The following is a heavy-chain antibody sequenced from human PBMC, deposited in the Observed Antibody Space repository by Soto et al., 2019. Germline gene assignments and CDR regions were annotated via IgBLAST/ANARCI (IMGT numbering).Heavy chain of an antibody. V-gene: IGHV4-59*08. CDR1: DGCRFSYY. Sequence: TISVACRVGDGCRFSYYWNWIRQPPGRGLEWIGFIYYAGSTKYNPSLNSRVTISVDTSKNQFSLTVTSVTAADTAVYYCARRIVATETFDPWGQGTLVTVSS. CDR3: ARRIVATETFDP. CDR2: IYYAGST. J-gene: IGHJ5*02. D-gene: IGHD5-12*01.